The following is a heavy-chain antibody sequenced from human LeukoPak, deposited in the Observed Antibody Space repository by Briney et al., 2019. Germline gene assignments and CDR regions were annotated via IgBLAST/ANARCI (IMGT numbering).Heavy chain of an antibody. D-gene: IGHD6-19*01. Sequence: PGGSLRLSCAASGFTFSSYGMHRVRQAPGKGLEWVAVISYDGSNKYYADSVKGRFTISRDNSKNTLYLQMNSLRAEDTAVYYCAKDRFIAVAGTCGYFDYWGQGTLVTVSS. CDR3: AKDRFIAVAGTCGYFDY. CDR1: GFTFSSYG. V-gene: IGHV3-30*18. CDR2: ISYDGSNK. J-gene: IGHJ4*02.